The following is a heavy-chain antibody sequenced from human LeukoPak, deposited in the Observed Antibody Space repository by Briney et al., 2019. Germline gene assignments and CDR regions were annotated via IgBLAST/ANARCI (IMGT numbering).Heavy chain of an antibody. CDR3: ARSLRAAIEYYFDY. J-gene: IGHJ4*02. Sequence: ASVKVSCKASGYTFTGSYMHWVRQAPGQGLEWMGWINPNSGGTNYAQKFQGRVTMTRDTSISTAYMELSRLRSDDAAVYYCARSLRAAIEYYFDYWGQGTLVAVSS. CDR1: GYTFTGSY. D-gene: IGHD2-2*02. CDR2: INPNSGGT. V-gene: IGHV1-2*02.